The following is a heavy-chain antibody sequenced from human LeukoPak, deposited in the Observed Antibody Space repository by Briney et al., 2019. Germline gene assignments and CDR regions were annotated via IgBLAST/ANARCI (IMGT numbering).Heavy chain of an antibody. D-gene: IGHD3-10*01. V-gene: IGHV4-39*01. CDR3: AKHYMGSSYNHGLDC. CDR1: GGSISINNYY. Sequence: SETLSLTCTVSGGSISINNYYWGWIRQPPGKGLEWIGRIYYSGTTYYNPSLKSRVTISVDTSKNQFSLKLNSVTAADTALYYCAKHYMGSSYNHGLDCWGQGTLVTVSS. J-gene: IGHJ4*02. CDR2: IYYSGTT.